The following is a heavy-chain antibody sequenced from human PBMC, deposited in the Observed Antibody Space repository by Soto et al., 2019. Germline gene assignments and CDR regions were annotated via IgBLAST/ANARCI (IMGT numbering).Heavy chain of an antibody. J-gene: IGHJ6*02. V-gene: IGHV1-2*02. CDR3: ARVIVVEPAPEDSYYYYGMDV. CDR2: ITPNSGFT. CDR1: GYTFTDND. Sequence: ASVKVSCKASGYTFTDNDIHWVRQAPGQGXEWVGWITPNSGFTKYAQKFQGRVTMTGDTSINTAYMELSSLRSDDSAVYYCARVIVVEPAPEDSYYYYGMDVWGQGTTVTVSS. D-gene: IGHD2-2*01.